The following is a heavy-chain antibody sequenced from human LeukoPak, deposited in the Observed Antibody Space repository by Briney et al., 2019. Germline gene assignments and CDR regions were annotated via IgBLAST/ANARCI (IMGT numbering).Heavy chain of an antibody. CDR2: ISSSGSSI. Sequence: PGGSLRLSCAASGFTFSSYEMNWVRQAPGKGLEWASYISSSGSSIYYADSVKGRVTISRDNAKNSLYLQMKNLRAEDTAVYYCARDKYGSGSYSWSNRLDSGGQGTVVTVSS. J-gene: IGHJ4*02. CDR3: ARDKYGSGSYSWSNRLDS. D-gene: IGHD3-10*01. V-gene: IGHV3-48*03. CDR1: GFTFSSYE.